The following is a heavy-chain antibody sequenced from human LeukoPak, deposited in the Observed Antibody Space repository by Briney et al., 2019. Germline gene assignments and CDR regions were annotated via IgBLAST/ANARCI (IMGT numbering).Heavy chain of an antibody. V-gene: IGHV3-23*01. CDR3: AKDVVPDSGWDLDY. CDR2: IYPSGGST. J-gene: IGHJ4*02. CDR1: GFTFSTYS. Sequence: GRSLRLSCAASGFTFSTYSMTWVRQGPGKGLEWVSSIYPSGGSTFYADSVKGRFTISRDNSKNTLYLQMSSLRTEDTAIYYCAKDVVPDSGWDLDYWGQGTLVTVSS. D-gene: IGHD6-19*01.